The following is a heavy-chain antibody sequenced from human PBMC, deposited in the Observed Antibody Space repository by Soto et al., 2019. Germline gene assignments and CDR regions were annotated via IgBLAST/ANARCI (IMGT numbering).Heavy chain of an antibody. CDR3: ARELGYCSGGSCYVSYWFDP. J-gene: IGHJ5*02. CDR2: INAGNGNT. Sequence: EASVKVSCKASGYTFTSYAMHWVRQAPGQRLEWMGWINAGNGNTKYSQKFQGRVTITRDTSASTAYMELSSLRSEDTAVYYCARELGYCSGGSCYVSYWFDPWGQGTLVTVSS. CDR1: GYTFTSYA. V-gene: IGHV1-3*01. D-gene: IGHD2-15*01.